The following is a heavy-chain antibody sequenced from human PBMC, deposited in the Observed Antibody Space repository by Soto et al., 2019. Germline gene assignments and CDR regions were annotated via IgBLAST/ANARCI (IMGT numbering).Heavy chain of an antibody. V-gene: IGHV1-3*01. J-gene: IGHJ3*02. CDR3: ARVQWMGGSLDAFDI. D-gene: IGHD1-26*01. Sequence: ASVKVSCKASGYTFTSYAMHWVRQAPGQRLEWMGWINAGNGNTKYSQKFQGRVTITRDTSASTAYMELSSLRSEDTAVYYCARVQWMGGSLDAFDIWGQGTMVTVSS. CDR2: INAGNGNT. CDR1: GYTFTSYA.